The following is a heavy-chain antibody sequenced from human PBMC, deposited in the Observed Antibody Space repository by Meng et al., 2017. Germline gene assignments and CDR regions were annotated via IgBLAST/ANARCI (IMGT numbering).Heavy chain of an antibody. CDR1: GYNFPDYY. J-gene: IGHJ4*02. V-gene: IGHV1-2*06. D-gene: IGHD6-25*01. CDR3: ARDEDISAAGKLFGDY. CDR2: INPKSGDT. Sequence: QGQLVQSGAEVKKPGAAWKVPCKPVGYNFPDYYIHWVRRAPGQGLEWMGRINPKSGDTHYAQKFQARVTMTGDTSISTAYMELSGLRADDTAMYYCARDEDISAAGKLFGDYWGQGTLVTVSS.